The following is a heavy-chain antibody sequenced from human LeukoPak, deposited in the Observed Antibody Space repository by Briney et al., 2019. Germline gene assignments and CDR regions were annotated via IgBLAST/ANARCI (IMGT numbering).Heavy chain of an antibody. V-gene: IGHV3-30-3*01. CDR1: GFTFSSYA. J-gene: IGHJ4*02. D-gene: IGHD3-22*01. Sequence: GGSLRLSCAASGFTFSSYAMHWVRQAPGKGLEWVAVISYDGSNKYYADSVKGRFTISRDNSKNTLYLQMNSLRAEDTAVYYCARTMMTATVDYWGQGTLVTVSS. CDR3: ARTMMTATVDY. CDR2: ISYDGSNK.